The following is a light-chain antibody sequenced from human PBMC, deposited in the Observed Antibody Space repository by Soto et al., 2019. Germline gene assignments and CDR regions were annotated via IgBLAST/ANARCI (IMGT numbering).Light chain of an antibody. V-gene: IGKV2-24*01. Sequence: MVMTQTPLSSPVTLGQPAAISCRSSQSLLHSNGNTYLIWRQQRPSQPPRLLIYEISNRFYEVPDRFSGSGAGTDFTLKISRVEDEDVGVYYCMQATHFPLTFGQGTKVEI. CDR3: MQATHFPLT. J-gene: IGKJ1*01. CDR1: QSLLHSNGNTY. CDR2: EIS.